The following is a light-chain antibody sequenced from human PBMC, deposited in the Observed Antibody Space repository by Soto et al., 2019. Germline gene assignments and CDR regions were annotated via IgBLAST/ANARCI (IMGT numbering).Light chain of an antibody. CDR2: AAS. CDR1: QSISSY. J-gene: IGKJ1*01. V-gene: IGKV1-39*01. Sequence: DIPMTQSPSSLSAFAEDIRTISCGASQSISSYLNWYQQKPGKAPKLLIYAASSLQSGVPSRFSGSGSGTDFTLTISSLQPEDFATYYCQQSYSTPRTFGQGTKVDIK. CDR3: QQSYSTPRT.